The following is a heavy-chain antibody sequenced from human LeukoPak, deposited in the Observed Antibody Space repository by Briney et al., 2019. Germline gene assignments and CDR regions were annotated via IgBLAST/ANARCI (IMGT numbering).Heavy chain of an antibody. CDR3: ARDSFIAAADFDY. J-gene: IGHJ4*02. V-gene: IGHV3-21*01. Sequence: GGLLRLSCAASGFTFSSYSMNWVRQAPGKGLEWVSSISSSSSYIYYADSVKGRFTISRDNAKNSLYLQMNSLRAEDTAVYYCARDSFIAAADFDYWGQGTLVTVSS. CDR2: ISSSSSYI. CDR1: GFTFSSYS. D-gene: IGHD6-13*01.